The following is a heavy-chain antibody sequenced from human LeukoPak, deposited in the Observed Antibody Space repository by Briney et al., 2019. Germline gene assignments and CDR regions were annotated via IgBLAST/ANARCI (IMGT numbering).Heavy chain of an antibody. Sequence: GGSLRLSCVASGFTFNNYAMNWVRQAPGKGLEWVSYISSSGSTIYYADSVKGRFTISRDNSKNTLYLQMNSLRAEDTAIYYCAKNGDRGAYCTGGTCYPYFYYYMDVWGKGTTVTI. D-gene: IGHD2-15*01. CDR3: AKNGDRGAYCTGGTCYPYFYYYMDV. CDR1: GFTFNNYA. J-gene: IGHJ6*03. CDR2: ISSSGSTI. V-gene: IGHV3-23*01.